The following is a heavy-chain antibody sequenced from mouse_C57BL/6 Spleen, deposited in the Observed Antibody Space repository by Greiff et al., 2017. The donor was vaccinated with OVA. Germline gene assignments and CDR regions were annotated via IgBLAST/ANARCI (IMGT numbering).Heavy chain of an antibody. V-gene: IGHV1-82*01. CDR3: ARLAAQATFDY. D-gene: IGHD3-2*02. Sequence: LVKPGASVKISCKASGYAFSSSWMNWVKQRPGKGLEWIGRIYPGDGDTNYNGKFKGKATLTADKSSSTAYMQLSSLTSEDSAVYFCARLAAQATFDYWGQGTTLTVSS. CDR1: GYAFSSSW. CDR2: IYPGDGDT. J-gene: IGHJ2*01.